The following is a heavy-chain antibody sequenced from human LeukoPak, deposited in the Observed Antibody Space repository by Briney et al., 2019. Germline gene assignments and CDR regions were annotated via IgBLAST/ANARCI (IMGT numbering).Heavy chain of an antibody. CDR1: GGSISSYY. V-gene: IGHV4-34*01. CDR2: INHSGST. J-gene: IGHJ4*02. CDR3: ARGGGRGYSSSWYVRGFDY. Sequence: SETLSLTCTVSGGSISSYYWSWIRQPPGKGLEWIGEINHSGSTNYNPSLKRRVTISVDTSKNQFSLKLSSVTAADTAVYYCARGGGRGYSSSWYVRGFDYWGQGTLVTVSS. D-gene: IGHD6-13*01.